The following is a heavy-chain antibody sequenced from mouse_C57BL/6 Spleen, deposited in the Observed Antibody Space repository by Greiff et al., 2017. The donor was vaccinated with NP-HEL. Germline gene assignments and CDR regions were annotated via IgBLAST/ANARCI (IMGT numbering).Heavy chain of an antibody. V-gene: IGHV7-3*01. CDR3: ARYYDGAMDY. Sequence: EVKLVESGGGLVQPGGSLSLSCAASGFTFTDYYMSWVRQPPGKALEWLGFLRNKANGYTTEYSASVKGRFTISRDNSQSILYLQMNALGAEDSATYYCARYYDGAMDYWGQGTSVTVSS. CDR1: GFTFTDYY. J-gene: IGHJ4*01. CDR2: LRNKANGYTT. D-gene: IGHD1-2*01.